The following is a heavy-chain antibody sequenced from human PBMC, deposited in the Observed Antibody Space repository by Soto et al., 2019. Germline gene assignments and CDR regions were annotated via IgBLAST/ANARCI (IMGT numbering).Heavy chain of an antibody. Sequence: GGSLRLSCAASGFTFSSYAMSWVRQAPGKGLEWVSAISAGGVNTFYADSVEGRFTISRDNSKNTLYLQMNSLRAEDTAVYYCATGTRTTGMTRYYFDYWGQGTLVTVSS. CDR3: ATGTRTTGMTRYYFDY. V-gene: IGHV3-23*01. J-gene: IGHJ4*02. D-gene: IGHD1-1*01. CDR2: ISAGGVNT. CDR1: GFTFSSYA.